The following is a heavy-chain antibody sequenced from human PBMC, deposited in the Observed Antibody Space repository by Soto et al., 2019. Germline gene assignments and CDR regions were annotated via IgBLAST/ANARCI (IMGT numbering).Heavy chain of an antibody. CDR2: ISSSSSYI. J-gene: IGHJ5*02. D-gene: IGHD2-2*01. Sequence: PGGSLRLSCAASGFTFSSYSMNWVRQAPGKGLEWVSSISSSSSYIYYADSVKGRFTISRDNAKNSLYLQMNSLRAEDTAVYYCARDPRCSSTSCYPLYNCFDPWGQGTLVTV. V-gene: IGHV3-21*01. CDR1: GFTFSSYS. CDR3: ARDPRCSSTSCYPLYNCFDP.